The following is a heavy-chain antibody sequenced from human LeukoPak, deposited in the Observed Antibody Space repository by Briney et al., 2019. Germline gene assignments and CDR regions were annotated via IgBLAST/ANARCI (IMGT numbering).Heavy chain of an antibody. CDR2: ILGSGGST. J-gene: IGHJ4*02. CDR3: AKGGDYDVLIVYYSPDY. CDR1: GFTFSNYA. D-gene: IGHD3-9*01. Sequence: GGSLRLSCAASGFTFSNYAMSWVRQAPGKGLEWVSAILGSGGSTYYADSVKGRFTVSRDNSKSTLYLQMNSLRAEDTALYYCAKGGDYDVLIVYYSPDYGGQGTLVTVSS. V-gene: IGHV3-23*01.